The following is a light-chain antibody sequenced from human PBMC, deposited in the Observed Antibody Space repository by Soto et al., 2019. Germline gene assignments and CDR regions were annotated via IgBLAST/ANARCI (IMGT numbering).Light chain of an antibody. V-gene: IGLV3-21*02. CDR3: QVWDSSSDHVV. J-gene: IGLJ2*01. CDR2: GDS. CDR1: NIGIKS. Sequence: SYELTQPPSVSVAPGQTARITCWGKNIGIKSMHWYQQKPGQAPVLVVYGDSDRPSGIPERFSGSNSGNTATLTISRVEAGDEADYYCQVWDSSSDHVVFGGGTKLTVL.